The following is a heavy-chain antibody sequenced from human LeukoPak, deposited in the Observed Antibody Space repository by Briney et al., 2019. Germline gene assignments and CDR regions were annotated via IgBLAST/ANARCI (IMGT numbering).Heavy chain of an antibody. CDR2: IWYDGSNK. CDR3: ASTPPRSFDAFDI. V-gene: IGHV3-33*01. D-gene: IGHD3-10*01. Sequence: GGSLRLSCAASGFTFSSYGMHWVRQAPGKGLEWVAVIWYDGSNKYYADSVKGRFTISRDNSKNTLYLQMNSLRAEDTAVYYCASTPPRSFDAFDIWGQGTMVTASS. CDR1: GFTFSSYG. J-gene: IGHJ3*02.